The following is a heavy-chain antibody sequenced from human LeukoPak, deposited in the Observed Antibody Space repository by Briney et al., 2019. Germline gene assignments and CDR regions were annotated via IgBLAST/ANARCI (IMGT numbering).Heavy chain of an antibody. J-gene: IGHJ4*02. V-gene: IGHV3-23*01. CDR3: AKESDSSSWHDPLDY. Sequence: PGGSLRLSCAASGFTFSSYAMSWVRQALGKGLEWVSAISGSGGSTYYADSVKGRFTISRDNSKNTLYLQMNSLRAEDTAVYYCAKESDSSSWHDPLDYWGQGTLDTVSS. CDR2: ISGSGGST. D-gene: IGHD6-13*01. CDR1: GFTFSSYA.